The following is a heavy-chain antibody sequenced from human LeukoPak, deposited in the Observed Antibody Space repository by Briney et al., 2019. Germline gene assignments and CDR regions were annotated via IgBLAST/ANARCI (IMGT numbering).Heavy chain of an antibody. Sequence: PSETLSLTCTVSGGSISSSSYYWGWIRQPPGKGLEWIGSIYYSGSTYYNPSLKSRVTISVDTSKNQFSLKLSSVTAADTAVYYCARAGSSGWYGRDVFDIWGKGTMVTVSS. CDR2: IYYSGST. D-gene: IGHD6-19*01. J-gene: IGHJ3*02. CDR1: GGSISSSSYY. V-gene: IGHV4-39*07. CDR3: ARAGSSGWYGRDVFDI.